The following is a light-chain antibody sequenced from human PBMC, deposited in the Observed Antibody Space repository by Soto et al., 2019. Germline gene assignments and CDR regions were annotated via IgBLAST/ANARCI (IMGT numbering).Light chain of an antibody. V-gene: IGKV3-20*01. CDR3: QQYYTAAPWT. J-gene: IGKJ1*01. Sequence: EIVLTQSPGTLSLSPGERATLSCSASQSVSSSYFAWYQQKPGQAPRLLIYGASSRATGIPDRFSGSGSGTDFTLTISRLEPEDSAVYYCQQYYTAAPWTFGQPNPVEIK. CDR2: GAS. CDR1: QSVSSSY.